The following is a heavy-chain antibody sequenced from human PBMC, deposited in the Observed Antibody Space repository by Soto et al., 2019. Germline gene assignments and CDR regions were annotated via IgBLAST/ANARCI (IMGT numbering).Heavy chain of an antibody. D-gene: IGHD6-6*01. CDR3: ASAAAARPAAWY. CDR2: ISSSGSST. J-gene: IGHJ4*02. CDR1: GFTFGDYY. V-gene: IGHV3-11*01. Sequence: QVQLVESGGGLVKPGGSLRLSCAASGFTFGDYYMSWIRQAPGKGLEWVSYISSSGSSTYYVDSVRGRFTISRDNAKNSLYLQMDSLGAEDTAVYYCASAAAARPAAWYWGQGPLVTVSS.